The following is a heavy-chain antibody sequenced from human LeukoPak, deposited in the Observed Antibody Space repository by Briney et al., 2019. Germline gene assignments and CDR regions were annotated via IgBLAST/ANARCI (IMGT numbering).Heavy chain of an antibody. J-gene: IGHJ4*02. CDR3: AKAPVTSCRGAYCYPFDA. Sequence: PGGSLRLSCAASGFTLSTYARSWVRQTPGKGLEWVAATSSSDAGTYHADSVRGRLTISRDNSKNTLYLQMNSLRAEDAAVYFCAKAPVTSCRGAYCYPFDAWGQGTLVTVSS. V-gene: IGHV3-23*01. CDR2: TSSSDAGT. D-gene: IGHD2-21*01. CDR1: GFTLSTYA.